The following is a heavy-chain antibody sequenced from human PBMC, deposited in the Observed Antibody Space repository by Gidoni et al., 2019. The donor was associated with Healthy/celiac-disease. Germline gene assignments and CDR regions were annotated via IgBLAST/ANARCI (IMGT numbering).Heavy chain of an antibody. Sequence: EVQMVESGGGLVKPGGSLRLSCAASRFTLSSYTMNWVRQAPGKGLEWVSSISSSSSYIYYADSVKGRFTISRDNAKNSLYLQMNSLRAEDTAVYYCARDPGSGYKIDYWGQGTLVTVSS. CDR2: ISSSSSYI. CDR3: ARDPGSGYKIDY. CDR1: RFTLSSYT. J-gene: IGHJ4*02. D-gene: IGHD5-12*01. V-gene: IGHV3-21*01.